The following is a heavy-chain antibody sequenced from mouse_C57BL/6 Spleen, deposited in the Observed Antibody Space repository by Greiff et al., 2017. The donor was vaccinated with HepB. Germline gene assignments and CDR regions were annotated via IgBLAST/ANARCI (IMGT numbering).Heavy chain of an antibody. CDR1: GYTFTSYW. J-gene: IGHJ4*01. CDR2: IHPNSGST. CDR3: ARKGLHGSSHYYAMDY. V-gene: IGHV1-64*01. Sequence: VQLQQPGAELVKPGASVKLSCKASGYTFTSYWMHWVKQRPGQGLEWIGMIHPNSGSTNYNEKFKSKATLTVDKSSSTAYMQLSSLTSEDSAVYYCARKGLHGSSHYYAMDYWGQGTSVTVSS. D-gene: IGHD1-1*01.